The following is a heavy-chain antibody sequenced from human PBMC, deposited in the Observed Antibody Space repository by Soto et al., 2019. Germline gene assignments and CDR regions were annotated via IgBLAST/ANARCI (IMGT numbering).Heavy chain of an antibody. CDR1: GGSISSYQ. CDR3: ARNAGYGDYDWFDP. V-gene: IGHV4-59*01. D-gene: IGHD4-17*01. J-gene: IGHJ5*02. Sequence: QVQLQESGPGLAKPSETLSLTCTVSGGSISSYQWSWIRQPPGKGLEWIGYIYHTGSPNYNPSLTSRVTISLDTSKNQVSLKLSSVTAADTAIYYCARNAGYGDYDWFDPWGRGTLVTVSS. CDR2: IYHTGSP.